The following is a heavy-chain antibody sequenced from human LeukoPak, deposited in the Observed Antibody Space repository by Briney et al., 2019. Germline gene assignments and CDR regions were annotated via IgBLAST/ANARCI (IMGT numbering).Heavy chain of an antibody. CDR1: GFTFSSYW. V-gene: IGHV3-7*01. J-gene: IGHJ3*02. D-gene: IGHD3-22*01. CDR3: ARLQYYYDSSDYYNDAFDI. Sequence: PGGSLRLSCAASGFTFSSYWMSWVRQAPGKGLEWVANIKQDGSEKYYVDSVKGRFAVSRDNAKNSLFLQMNSLRAEDTAVYYCARLQYYYDSSDYYNDAFDIWGQGTMVTVSS. CDR2: IKQDGSEK.